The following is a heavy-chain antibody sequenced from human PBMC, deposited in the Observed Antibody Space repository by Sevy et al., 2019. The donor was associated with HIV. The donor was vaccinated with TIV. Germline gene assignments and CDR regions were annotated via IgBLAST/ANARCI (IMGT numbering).Heavy chain of an antibody. CDR3: AKDSQGLGDYVWGSYPYNWFDP. CDR2: ISGSGGST. CDR1: GFTFSSYA. V-gene: IGHV3-23*01. J-gene: IGHJ5*02. Sequence: GGSLRLSCAASGFTFSSYAMSWVRQAPGKGLEWVSAISGSGGSTYYANSVKGRFTISRDNSKNTLYLQMNSLRAEETAVYYCAKDSQGLGDYVWGSYPYNWFDPWGQGTLVTVSS. D-gene: IGHD3-16*01.